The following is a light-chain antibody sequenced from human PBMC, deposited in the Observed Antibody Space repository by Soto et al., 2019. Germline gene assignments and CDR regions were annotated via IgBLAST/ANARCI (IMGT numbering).Light chain of an antibody. V-gene: IGLV2-18*01. CDR2: EVS. CDR1: SSDVGSYNR. Sequence: QSVLTQPPSMSGSPGQSVTISCTGTSSDVGSYNRVSWYQQPPGTAPKLMIYEVSNRPSGVPDRFSGSKSGNTASLTISGLQAEDEADYYCSLYTSSSTWVFGGGTKLTVL. J-gene: IGLJ3*02. CDR3: SLYTSSSTWV.